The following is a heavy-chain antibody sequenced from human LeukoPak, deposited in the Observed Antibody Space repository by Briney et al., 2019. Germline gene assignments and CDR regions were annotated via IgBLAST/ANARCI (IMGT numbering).Heavy chain of an antibody. V-gene: IGHV3-23*01. J-gene: IGHJ4*02. CDR3: AKALYYYDSSGYLN. CDR2: ITISGGTT. D-gene: IGHD3-22*01. CDR1: GFTFSSYA. Sequence: GGSLRLSCAASGFTFSSYAMGWVRQAPGKGLEWVSDITISGGTTHFYSDSAKGRFTISRDNSKNTLYLEMNSLRAEDTAVYYCAKALYYYDSSGYLNWGQGTLVTVSS.